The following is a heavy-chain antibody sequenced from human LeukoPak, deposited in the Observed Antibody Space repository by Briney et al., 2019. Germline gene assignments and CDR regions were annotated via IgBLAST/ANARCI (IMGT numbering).Heavy chain of an antibody. D-gene: IGHD4-11*01. CDR1: GYTFDEFS. CDR3: ATSSTVTHTRDP. CDR2: INPHSGAT. V-gene: IGHV1-2*02. J-gene: IGHJ5*02. Sequence: ASVKVSCKVSGYTFDEFSMHWVRQAPGQGLEWMGWINPHSGATNYAQRFQGRVSMDASFDTAYMELSRLTSDDTAVYYCATSSTVTHTRDPWGQGTLVTVSS.